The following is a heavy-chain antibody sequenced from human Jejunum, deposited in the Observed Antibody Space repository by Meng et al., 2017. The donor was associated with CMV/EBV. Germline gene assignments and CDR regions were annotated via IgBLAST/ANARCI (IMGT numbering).Heavy chain of an antibody. J-gene: IGHJ6*02. CDR3: ARQAYGGYAYYYGMDV. V-gene: IGHV3-7*01. CDR1: FSNFW. CDR2: IKQDGSEK. Sequence: FSNFWMSWVRQAPGEGLEWVANIKQDGSEKYYVDSVKGRFTISRGNAKNSLYLQMNSLRAEDTAVYYCARQAYGGYAYYYGMDVWGQGTTVTVSS. D-gene: IGHD4-17*01.